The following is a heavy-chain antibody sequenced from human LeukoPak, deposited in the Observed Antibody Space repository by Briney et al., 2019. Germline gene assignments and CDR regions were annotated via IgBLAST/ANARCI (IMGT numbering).Heavy chain of an antibody. CDR3: AKVLDYGDYYFDY. Sequence: PGGSLRLSCAASGFTFSSYAMSWVRQAPGKGLEWVSAISGSGGSTYYADSVKGRFTISRDNSKNALYLQMNSLRAEDTAVYYCAKVLDYGDYYFDYWGQGTLVTVSS. V-gene: IGHV3-23*01. CDR2: ISGSGGST. CDR1: GFTFSSYA. J-gene: IGHJ4*02. D-gene: IGHD4-17*01.